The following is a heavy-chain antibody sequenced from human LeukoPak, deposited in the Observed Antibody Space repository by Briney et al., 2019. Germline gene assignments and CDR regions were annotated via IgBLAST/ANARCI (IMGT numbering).Heavy chain of an antibody. CDR2: FDPEDGET. D-gene: IGHD1-26*01. CDR3: ATDARFSLYTWELG. Sequence: ASVKVSCKVSGYTLTELSMHWVRQAPGKGLEWMGGFDPEDGETIYAQKSQGRVTMTEDTSTDTAYMELSSLRSKDTAVYYCATDARFSLYTWELGWGQGTLVTVSS. CDR1: GYTLTELS. J-gene: IGHJ4*02. V-gene: IGHV1-24*01.